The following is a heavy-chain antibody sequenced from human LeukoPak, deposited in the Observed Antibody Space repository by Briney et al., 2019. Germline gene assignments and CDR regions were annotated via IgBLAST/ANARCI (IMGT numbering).Heavy chain of an antibody. CDR3: AGEAGGGYARAFDI. Sequence: SETLSLTCIVSGGSIRSYSWTWIRQPAGEGLEWIGRIYTSGTTNYNPSLKSRVTMSVDTSKNQFSLKLSSVTAADTAVYYCAGEAGGGYARAFDIWGQGTMVTVSS. CDR2: IYTSGTT. D-gene: IGHD5-12*01. V-gene: IGHV4-4*07. J-gene: IGHJ3*02. CDR1: GGSIRSYS.